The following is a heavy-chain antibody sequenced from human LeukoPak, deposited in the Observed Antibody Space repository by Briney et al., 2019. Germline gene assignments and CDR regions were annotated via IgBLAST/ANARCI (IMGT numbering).Heavy chain of an antibody. CDR2: IYYSGST. Sequence: PSETLSLTCTVSGGSISSYYWSWIRQPPGKGLEWIGYIYYSGSTNYNPSLKSRVTISVDTSKNQSSLKLSSVTAADTAVYYCARNGARYYYGMDVWGQGTTVTVSS. D-gene: IGHD2-8*01. J-gene: IGHJ6*02. V-gene: IGHV4-59*01. CDR3: ARNGARYYYGMDV. CDR1: GGSISSYY.